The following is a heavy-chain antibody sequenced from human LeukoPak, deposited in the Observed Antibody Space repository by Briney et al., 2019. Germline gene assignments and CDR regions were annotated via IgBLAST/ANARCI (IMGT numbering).Heavy chain of an antibody. J-gene: IGHJ4*02. CDR2: SSGSGGST. V-gene: IGHV3-23*01. Sequence: PGGSLRLSCAAPGFTFSSYAMSWVRQAPGKGLESVSASSGSGGSTYYADSVKGRFTISRDNSKNTLYLQMNSLRAEDTAVYYCAKNLVGNHYFDYWGQGTLVTVSS. CDR3: AKNLVGNHYFDY. D-gene: IGHD1-14*01. CDR1: GFTFSSYA.